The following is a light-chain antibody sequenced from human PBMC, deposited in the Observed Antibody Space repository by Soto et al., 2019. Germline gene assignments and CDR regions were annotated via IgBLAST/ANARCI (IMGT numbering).Light chain of an antibody. CDR3: CSYAGSNTFYV. J-gene: IGLJ1*01. Sequence: QSALTQPRSVSGSPGQSVTISCTGTSSNFGGYNYVSWYQHHPGKAPKLVIYDVYNRPSGVPDRFSGPKSDNTASLAISGLQAEDEADYYCCSYAGSNTFYVFGTGTKVTVL. CDR1: SSNFGGYNY. V-gene: IGLV2-11*01. CDR2: DVY.